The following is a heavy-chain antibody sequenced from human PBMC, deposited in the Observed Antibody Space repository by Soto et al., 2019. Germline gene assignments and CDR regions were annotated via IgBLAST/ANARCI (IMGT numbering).Heavy chain of an antibody. CDR1: GFTFSSYS. CDR3: ARDLRSSSWSYNSSHP. V-gene: IGHV3-21*01. Sequence: GESLKISCAASGFTFSSYSMNWVRQAPGKGLEWVSSISSSSSYIYYADSVKGRFTISRDNAKNSLYLQMNSLRAEDTAVYYCARDLRSSSWSYNSSHPPGPRTLLTLSS. J-gene: IGHJ5*02. D-gene: IGHD6-13*01. CDR2: ISSSSSYI.